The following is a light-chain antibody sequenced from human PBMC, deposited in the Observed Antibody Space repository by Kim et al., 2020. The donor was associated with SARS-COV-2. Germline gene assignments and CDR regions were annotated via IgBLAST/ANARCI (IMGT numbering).Light chain of an antibody. V-gene: IGKV3-11*01. CDR1: ESVSSY. J-gene: IGKJ4*01. CDR2: DAS. CDR3: QQRGNWPLT. Sequence: EIVLTQSPATLSLSPGEEATLSCRASESVSSYLAWYQHKPGQAPRLLIYDASERATGIPARFSGSGSGTDFTLTISTLEPEDFAVYYCQQRGNWPLTFGGGTKLEIK.